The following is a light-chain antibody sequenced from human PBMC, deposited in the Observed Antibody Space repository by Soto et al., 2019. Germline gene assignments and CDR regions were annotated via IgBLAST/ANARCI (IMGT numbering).Light chain of an antibody. CDR2: EVS. J-gene: IGLJ1*01. CDR3: YSYRHSTALV. Sequence: QSALTQPASVSGSPGQSITISCTGTSSDVGGYNSVSWFQQHPSKAPKLIIYEVSHRPSGVYIRFSGSKSVNTASLTISGLHAEDEADYYCYSYRHSTALVFGTGTKLTV. CDR1: SSDVGGYNS. V-gene: IGLV2-14*01.